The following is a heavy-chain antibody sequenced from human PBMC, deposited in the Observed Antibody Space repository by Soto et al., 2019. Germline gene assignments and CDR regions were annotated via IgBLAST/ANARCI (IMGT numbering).Heavy chain of an antibody. CDR2: ISYDGSNK. D-gene: IGHD3-22*01. Sequence: GGSLRLSCAASGFTFSSYGMHWVRQAPGKGLEWVAVISYDGSNKYYADSVKGRFTISRDNSKNTLYLQMNSLRAEDTAVYYCAKDSVSYYYDPSPFDYWGQGTLVTVS. CDR3: AKDSVSYYYDPSPFDY. J-gene: IGHJ4*02. V-gene: IGHV3-30*18. CDR1: GFTFSSYG.